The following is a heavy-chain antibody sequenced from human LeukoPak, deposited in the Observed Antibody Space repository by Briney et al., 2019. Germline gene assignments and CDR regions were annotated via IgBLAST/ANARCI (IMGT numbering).Heavy chain of an antibody. CDR1: GFTFSNYE. J-gene: IGHJ4*02. CDR3: ARETSWYFDY. Sequence: GSLRLSCAASGFTFSNYEMNWVRQPPGKGLEWISDITGSGSTTYYADSVKGRFTISRDNAKNSPYLQMNSLGAEDTAVYYCARETSWYFDYWGRGTLVTVSS. V-gene: IGHV3-48*03. CDR2: ITGSGSTT.